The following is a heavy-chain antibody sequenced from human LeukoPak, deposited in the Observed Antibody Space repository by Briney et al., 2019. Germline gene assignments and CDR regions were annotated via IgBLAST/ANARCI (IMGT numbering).Heavy chain of an antibody. D-gene: IGHD3-22*01. V-gene: IGHV4-59*01. J-gene: IGHJ3*02. CDR1: GGSISSYY. CDR2: IYYSGST. Sequence: PSETLSLTCTVSGGSISSYYWSWIRQPPGKGLEWIGYIYYSGSTNYNPSLKSRVTISVDTSKNQFSPKLSSVTAADTAVYYCARYSPPQYYYDSSGYPDAFDIWGQGTMVTVSS. CDR3: ARYSPPQYYYDSSGYPDAFDI.